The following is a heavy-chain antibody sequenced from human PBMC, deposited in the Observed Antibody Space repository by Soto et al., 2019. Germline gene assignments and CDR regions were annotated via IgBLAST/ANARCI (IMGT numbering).Heavy chain of an antibody. D-gene: IGHD1-1*01. CDR2: IWYDGSNK. CDR1: GFTFSSYG. CDR3: ARDLTRETTLDY. J-gene: IGHJ4*02. V-gene: IGHV3-33*01. Sequence: GGSLRLSCAASGFTFSSYGMHWVRQAPGKGLEWVAVIWYDGSNKYYADSVKGRFTISRDNSKNTLYLQMNSLRAEDTAVYYCARDLTRETTLDYWGQGTLVTVSS.